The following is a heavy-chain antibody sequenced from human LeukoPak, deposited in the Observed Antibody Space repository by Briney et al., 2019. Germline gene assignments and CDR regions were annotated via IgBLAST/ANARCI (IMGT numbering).Heavy chain of an antibody. CDR2: VHLDGRT. Sequence: SETLSLTCDVSGGSVTTTNWWTWVRQPPGKGLEWIGEVHLDGRTNYNPSLRSRLTMSVDLSENHVSLKLTSVTAADTAVYYCAREGGYFRPLDYSGQGTLVTVSS. D-gene: IGHD3-22*01. CDR1: GGSVTTTNW. CDR3: AREGGYFRPLDY. V-gene: IGHV4-4*02. J-gene: IGHJ4*02.